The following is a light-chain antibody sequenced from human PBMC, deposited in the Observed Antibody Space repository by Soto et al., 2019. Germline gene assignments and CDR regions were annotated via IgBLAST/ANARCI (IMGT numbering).Light chain of an antibody. V-gene: IGLV2-14*01. J-gene: IGLJ2*01. CDR1: SSDVGGYIY. CDR2: DVS. CDR3: SSFTSSNTLV. Sequence: QSALTQPASVSGSPGQSITISCTGTSSDVGGYIYVSWHQQHPGTAPKLMIYDVSNRPSGVSNRFSGSKSGNTASLTISGLQAEDEADYYCSSFTSSNTLVFSGGTKLTVL.